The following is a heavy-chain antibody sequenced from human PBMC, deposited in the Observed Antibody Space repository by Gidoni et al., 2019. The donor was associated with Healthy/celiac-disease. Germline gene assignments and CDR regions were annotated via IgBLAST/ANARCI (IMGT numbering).Heavy chain of an antibody. V-gene: IGHV3-21*01. D-gene: IGHD3-10*01. Sequence: EVQLVESGGGLVKPGGSLRLYCAASGFTFSSYSMNWVRKAPGKGLEWVSSISSSSSYIYYADSVKGRFTIPRDNAKNSLYLQMNSLRAEDTAVYYCARDQEESGMDVWGQGTTVTVSS. CDR1: GFTFSSYS. CDR2: ISSSSSYI. J-gene: IGHJ6*02. CDR3: ARDQEESGMDV.